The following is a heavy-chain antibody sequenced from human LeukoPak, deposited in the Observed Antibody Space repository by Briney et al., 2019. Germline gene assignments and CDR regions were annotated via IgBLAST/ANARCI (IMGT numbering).Heavy chain of an antibody. CDR3: ARAPGLGSYFDYMDV. Sequence: GGSLRLSCAASGFTFSSYSMNWVRQAPGKGLEWVSSISSSSSYIYYADSVKGRFTISRDNAKNSLYLQMNSLRAEDTAVYYCARAPGLGSYFDYMDVWGKGTTVTVSS. CDR1: GFTFSSYS. J-gene: IGHJ6*03. V-gene: IGHV3-21*01. CDR2: ISSSSSYI. D-gene: IGHD3-10*01.